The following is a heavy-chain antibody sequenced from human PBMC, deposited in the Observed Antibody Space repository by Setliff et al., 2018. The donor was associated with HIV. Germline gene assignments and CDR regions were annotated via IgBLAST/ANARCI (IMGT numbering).Heavy chain of an antibody. J-gene: IGHJ4*02. D-gene: IGHD3-22*01. CDR2: IYQTGSI. V-gene: IGHV4-38-2*02. CDR3: ARQARHSGRNGYFVDY. CDR1: GYSISNGYY. Sequence: SETLSLTCSVSGYSISNGYYWGWFRQSPGKGLEWIATIYQTGSIYYNPSLQNRVTLLLDMSKNQFSLKLSSATAADTAVYYCARQARHSGRNGYFVDYWGQGMLVTVSS.